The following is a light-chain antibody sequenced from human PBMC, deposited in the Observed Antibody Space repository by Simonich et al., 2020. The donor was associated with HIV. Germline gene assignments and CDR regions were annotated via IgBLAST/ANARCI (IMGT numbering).Light chain of an antibody. CDR3: QQYNSYPYT. Sequence: EIVMTQSPATLSVSPGERVTLSCRASQSVSSNLAWYQQKPGQAPRLLIYGASTRATGVPARFSGSGSGTEFTLTISSMQSEDFAVYYCQQYNSYPYTFGQGTKLEIK. J-gene: IGKJ2*01. CDR1: QSVSSN. CDR2: GAS. V-gene: IGKV3-15*01.